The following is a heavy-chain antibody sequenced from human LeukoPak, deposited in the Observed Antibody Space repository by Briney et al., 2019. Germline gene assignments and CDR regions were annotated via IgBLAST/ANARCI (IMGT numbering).Heavy chain of an antibody. V-gene: IGHV4-34*01. D-gene: IGHD5-12*01. CDR3: ARSGSGYLRYYFDY. CDR2: INHSGST. Sequence: PSETLSLTCAVYGGSFSGYYWSWIRQPPGKGLEWIGEINHSGSTNYNPSLKSRVTISVDTSKNQFSLKLSSVTAADTAVCYCARSGSGYLRYYFDYWGQGTLVTVSS. J-gene: IGHJ4*02. CDR1: GGSFSGYY.